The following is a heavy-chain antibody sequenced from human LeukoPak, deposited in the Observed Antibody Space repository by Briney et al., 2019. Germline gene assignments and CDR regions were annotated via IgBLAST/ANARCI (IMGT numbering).Heavy chain of an antibody. V-gene: IGHV1-2*02. J-gene: IGHJ3*02. CDR1: GYTFTGYY. CDR3: ARGVGATAVFDI. D-gene: IGHD1-26*01. CDR2: INPKSGGS. Sequence: ASVTVSCKASGYTFTGYYMHWVRQAPGQGLEWMGWINPKSGGSNYAQKFLGRVTMTRDTSISTAYMELSRLRSDDTAVYYCARGVGATAVFDIWGQGTMVTVSS.